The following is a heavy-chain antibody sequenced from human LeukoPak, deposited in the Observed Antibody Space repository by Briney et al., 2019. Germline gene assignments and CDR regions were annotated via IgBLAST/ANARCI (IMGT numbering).Heavy chain of an antibody. CDR2: IYWDDDK. CDR1: GFSLSTSGVG. J-gene: IGHJ3*02. V-gene: IGHV2-5*02. Sequence: SGPTLVNPTQTLTLTCTFSGFSLSTSGVGVGWIRQPPGKALEWLALIYWDDDKRYSPSLKSRLTITKDTSKNQVVLTMTNMDPVDTATYYCAHRLDCSGGSCLDAFDIWGRGTMVTVSS. D-gene: IGHD2-15*01. CDR3: AHRLDCSGGSCLDAFDI.